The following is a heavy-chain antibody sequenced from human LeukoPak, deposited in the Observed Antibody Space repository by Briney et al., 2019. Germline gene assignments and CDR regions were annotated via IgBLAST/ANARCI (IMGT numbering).Heavy chain of an antibody. V-gene: IGHV4-39*01. J-gene: IGHJ4*02. D-gene: IGHD3-10*01. Sequence: SETLSLTCTVSGGSISSSSYYWGWIRQPPGKGLEWIGSIYYSGSTYYNPSVKSRVTISVDTSKNQFSLKLSSVTAADTAVYYCARQRLLWFGEPPYYFDYWGQGTLVTVSS. CDR2: IYYSGST. CDR3: ARQRLLWFGEPPYYFDY. CDR1: GGSISSSSYY.